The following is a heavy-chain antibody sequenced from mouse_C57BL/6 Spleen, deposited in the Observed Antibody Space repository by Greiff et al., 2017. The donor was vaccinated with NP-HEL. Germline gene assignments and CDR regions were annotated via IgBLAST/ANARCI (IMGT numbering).Heavy chain of an antibody. J-gene: IGHJ2*01. CDR3: AREVTAQAYFDY. D-gene: IGHD3-2*02. V-gene: IGHV1-82*01. Sequence: VQLQQSGPELVKPGASVKISCKASGYAFSSSWMNWVKQRPGKGLEWIGRIYPGDGDTNYNGKFKGKATLTADKSSSTAYMQLSSLTSEDSAVYFCAREVTAQAYFDYWGQGTTLTVSS. CDR1: GYAFSSSW. CDR2: IYPGDGDT.